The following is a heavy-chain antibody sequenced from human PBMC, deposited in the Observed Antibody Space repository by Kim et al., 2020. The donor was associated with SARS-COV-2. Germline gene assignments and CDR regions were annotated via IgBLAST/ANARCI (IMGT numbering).Heavy chain of an antibody. J-gene: IGHJ4*02. CDR1: GFTFSSYA. D-gene: IGHD6-19*01. Sequence: GGSLRLSCAASGFTFSSYAMNWVRQAPGKGLEWVSAISGSGGSTYYADSVKGRFTISRDKSKNTLNMHMNSLRAEATAVYYCAQDPVAGAANYFDYWGQGTLVTVSS. V-gene: IGHV3-23*01. CDR3: AQDPVAGAANYFDY. CDR2: ISGSGGST.